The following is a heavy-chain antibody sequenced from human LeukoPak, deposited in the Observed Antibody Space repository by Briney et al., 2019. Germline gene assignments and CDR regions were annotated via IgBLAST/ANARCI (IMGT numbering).Heavy chain of an antibody. V-gene: IGHV4-39*01. Sequence: PSETLSLTCTVSGVSITSINYSWAWIPLPPGKDLEWIGSLSSGGPTYNNPSLESRTSISADTSSNQLFLKLTSVTAADTAVYFCARRNILSGYYHFDYWGRGTLVTVSS. D-gene: IGHD3-9*01. CDR1: GVSITSINYS. CDR2: LSSGGPT. CDR3: ARRNILSGYYHFDY. J-gene: IGHJ4*01.